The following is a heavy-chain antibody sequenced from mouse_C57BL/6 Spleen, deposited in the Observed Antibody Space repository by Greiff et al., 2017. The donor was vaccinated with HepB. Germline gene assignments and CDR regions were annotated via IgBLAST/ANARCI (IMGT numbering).Heavy chain of an antibody. Sequence: QVQLQQSGAELVKPGASVKISCKASGYAFSSYWMNWVQQRPGKGLEWIGQIYPGDGDTNYNGKFKGKATLTADKSSSTAYMQLSSLTSEDSSVYFCAKSNYGSSYCFDYWGQGTTLTVSS. J-gene: IGHJ2*01. CDR1: GYAFSSYW. D-gene: IGHD1-1*01. V-gene: IGHV1-80*01. CDR3: AKSNYGSSYCFDY. CDR2: IYPGDGDT.